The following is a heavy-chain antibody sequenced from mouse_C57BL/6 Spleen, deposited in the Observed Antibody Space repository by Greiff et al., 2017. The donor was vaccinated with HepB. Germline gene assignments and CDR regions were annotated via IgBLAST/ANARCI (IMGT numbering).Heavy chain of an antibody. CDR1: GYTFTSYW. V-gene: IGHV1-64*01. CDR3: ARPGHYGSSYPFAY. D-gene: IGHD1-1*01. CDR2: IHPNSGST. J-gene: IGHJ3*01. Sequence: HVQLQQPGAELVKPGASVKLSCKASGYTFTSYWMHWVKQRPGQGLEWIGMIHPNSGSTNYNEKFKSKATLTVDKSSSTAYMQLSSLTSEDSAVYYCARPGHYGSSYPFAYWGQGTLVTVSA.